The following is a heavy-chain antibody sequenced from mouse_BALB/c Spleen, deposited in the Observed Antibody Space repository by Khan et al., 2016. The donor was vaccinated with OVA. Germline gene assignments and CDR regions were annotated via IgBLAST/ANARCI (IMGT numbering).Heavy chain of an antibody. J-gene: IGHJ2*01. CDR1: GYTFTDYY. Sequence: QVQLQQSGAELARPGASVKLSCKASGYTFTDYYITWVKQRTGQGLEWIGEIYPGSGNVYYNANFKGKATLTADKSSSTTYMHLSSLTSEDSAVYCCERMDTNAIDYWGQGTTLTVSS. V-gene: IGHV1-77*01. CDR3: ERMDTNAIDY. CDR2: IYPGSGNV.